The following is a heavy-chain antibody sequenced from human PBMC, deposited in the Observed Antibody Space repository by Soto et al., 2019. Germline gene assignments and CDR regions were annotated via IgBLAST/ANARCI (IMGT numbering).Heavy chain of an antibody. CDR1: GYTVIDYY. Sequence: QVQLGHSGAEVKKPGASVRVSCKASGYTVIDYYIHWVRQAHGQGLEWVGWISPRSGGTNYAQQFEGMVTMTRDTSIRTAYMELTSLTSVDTAVYDCTKNRGGPVPLAPWGQGTRVTVSS. CDR2: ISPRSGGT. D-gene: IGHD3-10*01. V-gene: IGHV1-2*02. CDR3: TKNRGGPVPLAP. J-gene: IGHJ5*02.